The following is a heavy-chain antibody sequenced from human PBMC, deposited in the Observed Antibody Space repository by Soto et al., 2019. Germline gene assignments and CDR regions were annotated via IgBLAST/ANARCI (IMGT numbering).Heavy chain of an antibody. V-gene: IGHV4-4*07. CDR1: GGSISFYY. J-gene: IGHJ4*02. CDR3: ARDRRGGTRPHYYDSSGYYNPFDR. D-gene: IGHD3-22*01. Sequence: SETLPLTCTVSGGSISFYYWSWIRQPAGKGLEWIGRVYSSGNTNYNPSLKSRLTMSVDTSNNQFSLKLRSVTAADTAMYYCARDRRGGTRPHYYDSSGYYNPFDRWGQGTLVTVSS. CDR2: VYSSGNT.